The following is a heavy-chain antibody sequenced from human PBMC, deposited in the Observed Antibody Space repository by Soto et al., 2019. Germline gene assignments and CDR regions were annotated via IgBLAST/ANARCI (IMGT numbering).Heavy chain of an antibody. CDR3: ARDKQIPSYGDYGAGNY. CDR1: GYTFTNYG. V-gene: IGHV1-18*04. CDR2: ISTDNGNT. J-gene: IGHJ4*02. Sequence: GASVKVSCKASGYTFTNYGVSWVRQAPGQGLEWMGWISTDNGNTYYAQKFQGRVTMTTDTSTNTAYMDLRSLRSDDTAVYYCARDKQIPSYGDYGAGNYWGQGTLVTVSS. D-gene: IGHD4-17*01.